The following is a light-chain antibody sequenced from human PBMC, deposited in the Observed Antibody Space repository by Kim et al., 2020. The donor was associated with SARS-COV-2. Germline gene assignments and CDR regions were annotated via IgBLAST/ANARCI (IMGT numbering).Light chain of an antibody. CDR3: QQSSTTTPT. CDR1: QNVGDF. V-gene: IGKV1-39*01. J-gene: IGKJ2*01. Sequence: DIQMTQSPASLSASVGDRVTITCRASQNVGDFLHWYQQRPGRAPKLLIYVASNLQSGVPSRFSGSGSGTDFTLTITSLQPEDFATYYCQQSSTTTPTFGQGTKLEI. CDR2: VAS.